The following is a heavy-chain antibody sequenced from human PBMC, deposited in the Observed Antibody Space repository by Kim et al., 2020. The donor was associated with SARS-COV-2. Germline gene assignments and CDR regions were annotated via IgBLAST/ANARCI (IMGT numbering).Heavy chain of an antibody. Sequence: SGPTLVNPTQTLTLTCTFSGFSLSTSGMCVSWIRQPPGKALEWLAHIDWDDDKYYSTSLKTRLTISKDTSKNQVVLTMTNMDPVDTATYYCALQTTSSSWYLGGVVDYWGQGTLVTVSS. J-gene: IGHJ4*02. CDR1: GFSLSTSGMC. CDR2: IDWDDDK. CDR3: ALQTTSSSWYLGGVVDY. V-gene: IGHV2-70*01. D-gene: IGHD6-13*01.